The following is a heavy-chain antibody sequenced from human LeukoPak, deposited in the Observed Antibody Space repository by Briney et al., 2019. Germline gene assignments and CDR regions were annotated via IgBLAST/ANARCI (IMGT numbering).Heavy chain of an antibody. Sequence: PGGSLRLSCAASGFTFSSYSMNWVRQAPGKGLEWVSAISGSGGSTYYADSVKGRFTISRDNSKNTLYLQMNSLRAEGTAVYYCAKDPPRPEAYCSGGSCYSVGFDYWGQGTLVTVSS. CDR3: AKDPPRPEAYCSGGSCYSVGFDY. D-gene: IGHD2-15*01. V-gene: IGHV3-23*01. J-gene: IGHJ4*02. CDR1: GFTFSSYS. CDR2: ISGSGGST.